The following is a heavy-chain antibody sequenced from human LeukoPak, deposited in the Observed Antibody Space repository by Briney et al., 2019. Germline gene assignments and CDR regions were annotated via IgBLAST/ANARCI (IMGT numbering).Heavy chain of an antibody. CDR2: IIIFSGTA. Sequence: SVTVSFKSSGSTFSIYSISWVRLPPGPGIELMGGIIIFSGTANYAQKFQGRGTTTTDESTNTAYTETSSLRSEDMAMYYCARGPPGSCSSTSWYLAYIDVWGKGTTVTVSS. V-gene: IGHV1-69*05. CDR3: ARGPPGSCSSTSWYLAYIDV. CDR1: GSTFSIYS. D-gene: IGHD2-2*01. J-gene: IGHJ6*03.